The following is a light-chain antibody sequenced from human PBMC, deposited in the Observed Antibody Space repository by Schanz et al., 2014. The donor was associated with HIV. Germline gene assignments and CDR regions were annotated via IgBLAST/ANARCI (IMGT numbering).Light chain of an antibody. J-gene: IGLJ2*01. CDR2: DVS. Sequence: SVLTQPASVSGSPGQSITISCTGTNRDVGANNYVSWYRQHPGKAPKLVIYDVSNRPSGVSTRFSGSKSDNTASLTISGLQAEDEADYYCSSYSSSSTLVLFGGGTKLTVL. V-gene: IGLV2-14*01. CDR3: SSYSSSSTLVL. CDR1: NRDVGANNY.